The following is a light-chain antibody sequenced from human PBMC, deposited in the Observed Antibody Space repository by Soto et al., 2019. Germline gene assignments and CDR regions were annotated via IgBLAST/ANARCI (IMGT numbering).Light chain of an antibody. CDR1: QSISSW. V-gene: IGKV1-5*03. CDR2: KAS. J-gene: IGKJ3*01. Sequence: DIHITHSPSTLSASVGDRVTITCRASQSISSWLAWYQQKPGKAPKLLIYKASSLESGVPSRFSGSGSGTEFTLTISSLQPDDFATYYCQQYNSYSFGPGTKVDIK. CDR3: QQYNSYS.